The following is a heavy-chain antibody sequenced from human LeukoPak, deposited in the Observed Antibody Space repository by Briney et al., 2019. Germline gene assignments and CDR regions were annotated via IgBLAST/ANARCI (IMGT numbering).Heavy chain of an antibody. CDR3: ANADRPYSSSWYPFDY. CDR1: GFSFSGYY. D-gene: IGHD6-13*01. Sequence: GGSLRLSCAASGFSFSGYYMSWVRQAPGKGLEWVSYISGSGGDIYYADSVKGRFTISRDNSKNTLYLQMNSLRAEDTAVYYCANADRPYSSSWYPFDYWGQGTLVTVSS. J-gene: IGHJ4*02. CDR2: ISGSGGDI. V-gene: IGHV3-11*04.